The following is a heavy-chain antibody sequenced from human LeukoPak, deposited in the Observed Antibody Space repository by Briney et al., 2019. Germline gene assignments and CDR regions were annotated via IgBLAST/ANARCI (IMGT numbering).Heavy chain of an antibody. CDR3: AKILPMNENFDY. D-gene: IGHD1-1*01. CDR2: ITDRGGIT. J-gene: IGHJ4*02. Sequence: GGSLRLSCATSGFTFSNYPMSWVRQAPGKGLEWISTITDRGGITYYADSVKGHFTISRDNSKNTLYLQMNSLRAEDTAVYYCAKILPMNENFDYWGQGTLVTVSS. V-gene: IGHV3-23*01. CDR1: GFTFSNYP.